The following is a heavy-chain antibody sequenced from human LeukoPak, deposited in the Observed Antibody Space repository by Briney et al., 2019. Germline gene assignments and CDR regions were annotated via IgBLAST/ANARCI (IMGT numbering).Heavy chain of an antibody. V-gene: IGHV3-21*04. D-gene: IGHD2-8*01. CDR2: ISSSSSYI. Sequence: GGSLRLSCAASGFTFSSYSMNWVRQAPGKGLEWVSSISSSSSYIYYADSVKGRFTISRDNAKNSLYLQMNSLRAEDTALYHCARRNPRTKDAFDIWGQGTMVTVSS. J-gene: IGHJ3*02. CDR3: ARRNPRTKDAFDI. CDR1: GFTFSSYS.